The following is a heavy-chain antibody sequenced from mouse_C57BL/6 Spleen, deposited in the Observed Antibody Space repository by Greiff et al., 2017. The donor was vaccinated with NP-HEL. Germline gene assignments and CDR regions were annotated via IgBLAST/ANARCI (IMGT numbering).Heavy chain of an antibody. CDR1: GYTFTSYD. J-gene: IGHJ4*01. Sequence: VQLQQSGPELVKPGASVKLSCKASGYTFTSYDINWVKQRPGQGLEWIGWIYPRDGSTKYNEKFKGKATLTVDTSSSTAYMELHSLTSEDSAVYFGASPPYYKGGYDAMDYWGQGTSVTVSS. CDR3: ASPPYYKGGYDAMDY. CDR2: IYPRDGST. D-gene: IGHD2-12*01. V-gene: IGHV1-85*01.